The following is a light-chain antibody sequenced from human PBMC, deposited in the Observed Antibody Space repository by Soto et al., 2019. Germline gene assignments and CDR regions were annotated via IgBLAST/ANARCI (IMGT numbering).Light chain of an antibody. CDR2: DAS. J-gene: IGKJ5*01. V-gene: IGKV1-33*01. CDR3: HQYETLPT. CDR1: QNINNY. Sequence: DVQMTQSPSSLSASVGDRVTITCQASQNINNYLNWYQQKPGRAPKLLIYDASNLEAGVPSRFRGSGSGTDFTFTISRLQPEDIATYYWHQYETLPTFGQGTRLEIK.